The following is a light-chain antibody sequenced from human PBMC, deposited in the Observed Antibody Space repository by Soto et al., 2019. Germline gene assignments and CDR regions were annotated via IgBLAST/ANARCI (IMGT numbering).Light chain of an antibody. CDR3: QRRSNWPSMYT. J-gene: IGKJ2*01. CDR1: QSVSSY. V-gene: IGKV3-11*01. Sequence: EIVLTQSPATLSLSPGERATLSCRASQSVSSYLAWYQQKPGQAPRLLIYDASNRATGIPARFSGSGSGTDFTRTISSLESEDTAVSYSQRRSNWPSMYTFGQGTNLEIK. CDR2: DAS.